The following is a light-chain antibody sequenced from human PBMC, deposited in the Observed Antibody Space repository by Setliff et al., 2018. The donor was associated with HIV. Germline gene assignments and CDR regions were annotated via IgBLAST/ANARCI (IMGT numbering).Light chain of an antibody. CDR3: AAWDDSLNAWV. CDR1: SSNVGSNP. CDR2: SNN. V-gene: IGLV1-44*01. Sequence: QSVLTQPPSASGTPGQRVTISCSGSSSNVGSNPVNWYQHPPGRAPKFLIYSNNQRPPGVPERFSGSKSGTSTSLAITGLQSEDEADYYCAAWDDSLNAWVFGGGTKATVL. J-gene: IGLJ3*02.